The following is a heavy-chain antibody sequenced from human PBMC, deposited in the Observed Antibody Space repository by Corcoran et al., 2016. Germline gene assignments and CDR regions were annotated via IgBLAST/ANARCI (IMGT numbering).Heavy chain of an antibody. D-gene: IGHD6-13*01. J-gene: IGHJ4*02. CDR1: GFSLSTSGVG. CDR2: IYWNDDK. V-gene: IGHV2-5*01. CDR3: AQGRWPLAAAGYLLDY. Sequence: QITLKESGPTLVKPTQTLTLTCTFSGFSLSTSGVGVGWIRQPPGKALEWLALIYWNDDKRYSPSLKSRLTITKDTSKNQVVLTMTNLDPVDKATYYGAQGRWPLAAAGYLLDYWGQGTLVTVSS.